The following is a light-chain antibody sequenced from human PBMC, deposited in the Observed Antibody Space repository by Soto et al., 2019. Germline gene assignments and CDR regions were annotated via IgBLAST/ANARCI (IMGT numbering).Light chain of an antibody. CDR3: HQYGVSPLT. CDR1: QSVGSY. J-gene: IGKJ1*01. V-gene: IGKV3-20*01. CDR2: GTS. Sequence: EIVLTQSPGTLSLSPGERATLSCRASQSVGSYLAWYQQKPVQAPRLLIFGTSSRATGIPDRFSGSGSGTDFTRTILRLEPEDFAVYYCHQYGVSPLTFVQGTKVEIK.